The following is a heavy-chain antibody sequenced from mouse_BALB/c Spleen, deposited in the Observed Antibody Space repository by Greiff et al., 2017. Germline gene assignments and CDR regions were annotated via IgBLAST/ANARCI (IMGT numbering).Heavy chain of an antibody. CDR2: IDPETGGT. CDR3: TRLRKDY. CDR1: GYTFTDYE. J-gene: IGHJ2*01. V-gene: IGHV1-15*01. D-gene: IGHD2-12*01. Sequence: VQLQESGAELVRPGASVTLSCKASGYTFTDYEMHWVKQTPVHGLEWIGAIDPETGGTAYNQKFKGKATLTADKSSSTAYMELRSLTSEDSAVYYCTRLRKDYWGQGTTLTVSS.